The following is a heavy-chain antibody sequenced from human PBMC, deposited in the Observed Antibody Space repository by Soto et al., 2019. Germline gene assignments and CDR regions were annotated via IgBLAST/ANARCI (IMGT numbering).Heavy chain of an antibody. Sequence: HPGGSLRLSCAASGFTFSSYAMSWVRQAPGKGLEWVSAISGSGGSTYYADSVKGRFTISRDNSKNTLYLQMNSLRAEDTAVYYCAKDYNWNSDAFDIWGQGTMVTVSS. CDR3: AKDYNWNSDAFDI. V-gene: IGHV3-23*01. CDR1: GFTFSSYA. D-gene: IGHD1-7*01. J-gene: IGHJ3*02. CDR2: ISGSGGST.